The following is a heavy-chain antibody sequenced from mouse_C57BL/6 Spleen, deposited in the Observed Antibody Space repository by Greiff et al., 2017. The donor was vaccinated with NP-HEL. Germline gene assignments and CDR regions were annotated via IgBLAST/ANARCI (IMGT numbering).Heavy chain of an antibody. CDR1: GFTFSSYA. CDR3: ARDYYGSSYPFAY. CDR2: ISDGGSYT. Sequence: EVQAVESGGGLVKPGGSLKLSCAASGFTFSSYAMSWVRQTPEKRLEWVATISDGGSYTYYPDNVKGRFTISRDNAKNNLYLQMSHLTSEDTAMYYCARDYYGSSYPFAYWGQGTLVTVSA. J-gene: IGHJ3*01. D-gene: IGHD1-1*01. V-gene: IGHV5-4*01.